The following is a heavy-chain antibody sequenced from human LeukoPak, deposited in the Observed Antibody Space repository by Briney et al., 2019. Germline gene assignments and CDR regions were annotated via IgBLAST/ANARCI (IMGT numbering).Heavy chain of an antibody. V-gene: IGHV1-46*01. Sequence: ASVTVSCKASGYTFTRYYMHWVRQPPGQGLEWMGIINPSGGSTRYAQKFQGRVTMNRDTPTSTVYIERSSQRSEDTAVYYCARGEVYHIDLWGQGTRVTVSS. J-gene: IGHJ5*02. D-gene: IGHD2-8*01. CDR1: GYTFTRYY. CDR3: ARGEVYHIDL. CDR2: INPSGGST.